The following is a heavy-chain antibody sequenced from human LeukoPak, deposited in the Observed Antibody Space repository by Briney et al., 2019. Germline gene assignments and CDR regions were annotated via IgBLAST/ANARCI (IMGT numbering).Heavy chain of an antibody. J-gene: IGHJ4*02. CDR3: ARGLQDYDFWSGYYFLDY. D-gene: IGHD3-3*01. CDR2: INHSGST. V-gene: IGHV4-34*01. Sequence: SETLSLTCAVYRGSFSGYYWSWIRQPPGRGLEWIGEINHSGSTNYNPSLKSRVTISVDTSKNQFSLKLSSVTAADTAVYYCARGLQDYDFWSGYYFLDYWGQGTLVTVSS. CDR1: RGSFSGYY.